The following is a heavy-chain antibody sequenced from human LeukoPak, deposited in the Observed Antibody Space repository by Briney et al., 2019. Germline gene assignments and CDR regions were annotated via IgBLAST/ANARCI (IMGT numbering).Heavy chain of an antibody. D-gene: IGHD1-1*01. CDR2: ISSGGTFM. CDR3: AREPTGDY. CDR1: GFTFSSYS. J-gene: IGHJ4*02. V-gene: IGHV3-21*01. Sequence: SWGSLRLSCAASGFTFSSYSINWVRQAPGKGLEWVSSISSGGTFMYYADSVKGRFTISRDNAKKSVFLQMNSLRAEDSAVYYCAREPTGDYWGQGMLVTVSS.